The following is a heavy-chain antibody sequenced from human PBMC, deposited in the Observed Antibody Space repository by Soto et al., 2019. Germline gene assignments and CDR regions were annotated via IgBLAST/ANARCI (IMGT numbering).Heavy chain of an antibody. Sequence: GGSLRLSCAASGFTFSSYGMHWVRQAPGKGLEWVAVIWFDGSNKYYADSVKGRFTISRDNAKNTLYLQMNSLRAEDTAVYYCARRGRIIITGTTPSSPPYYYYYYMDVWGKGTTVTVSS. J-gene: IGHJ6*03. CDR3: ARRGRIIITGTTPSSPPYYYYYYMDV. CDR1: GFTFSSYG. CDR2: IWFDGSNK. V-gene: IGHV3-33*03. D-gene: IGHD1-7*01.